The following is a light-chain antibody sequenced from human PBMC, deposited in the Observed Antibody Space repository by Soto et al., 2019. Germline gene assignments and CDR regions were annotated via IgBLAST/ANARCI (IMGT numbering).Light chain of an antibody. V-gene: IGKV3-20*01. J-gene: IGKJ4*01. CDR3: QQYGSPLT. CDR1: QSVSSNY. CDR2: GAS. Sequence: ELVLTPSPGTLSLSPVARATLSCRASQSVSSNYFAWDQQTPGQAPRLLIYGASSRATGIPDRFSGSGSGTDFTLTISRLEPEEFAVYDCQQYGSPLTFGGGTKVDIK.